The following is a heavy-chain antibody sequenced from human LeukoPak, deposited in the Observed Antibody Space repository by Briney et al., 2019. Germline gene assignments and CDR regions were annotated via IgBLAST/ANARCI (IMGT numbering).Heavy chain of an antibody. CDR2: VYYSGNT. V-gene: IGHV4-59*01. CDR1: GGSISSYY. D-gene: IGHD6-19*01. Sequence: PSETLSLTCTVSGGSISSYYWTWIRQPPGKGLEWIGYVYYSGNTNYNASLKSRVTISIDTSKNQFSLTLSSVTAADTAVYYCAGESSFVAVTGRGGWLDPWGQATLVTASS. CDR3: AGESSFVAVTGRGGWLDP. J-gene: IGHJ5*02.